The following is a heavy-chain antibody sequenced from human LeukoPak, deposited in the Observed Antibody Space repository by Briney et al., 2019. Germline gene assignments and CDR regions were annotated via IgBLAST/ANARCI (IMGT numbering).Heavy chain of an antibody. V-gene: IGHV1-2*02. CDR3: ARDWGTSPTYYFDY. D-gene: IGHD1-1*01. J-gene: IGHJ4*02. Sequence: ALVKVSCKASGYTFTGYYMHWVRQAPGQGLEWMGWINPNSGGTNYAQKFQGRVTMTRDTSISTAYMELSRLRSDDTAVYYCARDWGTSPTYYFDYWGQGTLVTVSS. CDR1: GYTFTGYY. CDR2: INPNSGGT.